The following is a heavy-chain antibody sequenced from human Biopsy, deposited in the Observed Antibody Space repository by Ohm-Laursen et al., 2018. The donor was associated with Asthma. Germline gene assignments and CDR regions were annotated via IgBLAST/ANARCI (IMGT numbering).Heavy chain of an antibody. Sequence: SLRLSCAASGFTFDDYAMHWVRQAPGKGLEWVSGVSWNSGGIDYADSAKGRFTISRDNAKNSLYLQMNSLRGADTALYYCVKDIRLQLWGFDSWGQGTLVTVSS. J-gene: IGHJ4*02. CDR2: VSWNSGGI. CDR1: GFTFDDYA. D-gene: IGHD6-13*01. CDR3: VKDIRLQLWGFDS. V-gene: IGHV3-9*01.